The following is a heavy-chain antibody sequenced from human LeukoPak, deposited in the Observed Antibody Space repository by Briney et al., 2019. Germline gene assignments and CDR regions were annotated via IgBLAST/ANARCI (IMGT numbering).Heavy chain of an antibody. CDR1: GFTFDDYA. J-gene: IGHJ6*03. D-gene: IGHD3-10*01. Sequence: SLRLSCAASGFTFDDYAMHWVRQAPGKGLEWVSGISWNSGSIGYADSVKGRFTISRDNAKNSLYLQMNTLRAEDTAVYYCARDLVWFGEPKGYYNYMDVWGKGTTVTVSS. CDR3: ARDLVWFGEPKGYYNYMDV. V-gene: IGHV3-9*01. CDR2: ISWNSGSI.